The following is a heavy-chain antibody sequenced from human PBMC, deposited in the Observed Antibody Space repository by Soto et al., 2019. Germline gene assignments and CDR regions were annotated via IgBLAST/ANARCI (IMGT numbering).Heavy chain of an antibody. Sequence: ASVKVSCKASGYTFTSYDINWVRQATGQGLEWMGWMNPNSGNTGYAQKFQGRVTMTRNTSISTAYMELSSLRSEDTAVYYCARSYRPEWNDVPGAFDIWGQGTMVTVSS. CDR3: ARSYRPEWNDVPGAFDI. CDR1: GYTFTSYD. CDR2: MNPNSGNT. D-gene: IGHD1-1*01. J-gene: IGHJ3*02. V-gene: IGHV1-8*01.